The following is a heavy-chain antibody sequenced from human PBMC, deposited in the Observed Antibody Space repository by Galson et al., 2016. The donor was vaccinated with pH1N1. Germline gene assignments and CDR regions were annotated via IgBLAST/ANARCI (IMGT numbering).Heavy chain of an antibody. J-gene: IGHJ6*03. CDR2: IYHSGSS. Sequence: SETLSLTCTVSGYSISSGYYWGWIRQPPGKGLEWIGSIYHSGSSYYNPSLKSRVTISVDTSKNQFSLKLSSVTATDPAVYYCARAGYGYVGSASYPRPYYDDYVDVWGKGTTVTVSS. CDR1: GYSISSGYY. D-gene: IGHD3-10*01. V-gene: IGHV4-38-2*02. CDR3: ARAGYGYVGSASYPRPYYDDYVDV.